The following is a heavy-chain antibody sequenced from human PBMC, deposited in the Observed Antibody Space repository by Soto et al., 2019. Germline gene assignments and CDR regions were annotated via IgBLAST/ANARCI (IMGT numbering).Heavy chain of an antibody. CDR3: ARDITIFGVAPSNPFYYYYYGMDV. CDR1: GYTFTSYY. V-gene: IGHV1-46*01. Sequence: EASVKVSCKASGYTFTSYYMHWVRQAPGQGLEWTGIINPSGGSTSYAQKFQGRVTMTRDTSTSTVYMELSSLRSEDTAVYYCARDITIFGVAPSNPFYYYYYGMDVWGQGTTVTVSS. CDR2: INPSGGST. J-gene: IGHJ6*02. D-gene: IGHD3-3*01.